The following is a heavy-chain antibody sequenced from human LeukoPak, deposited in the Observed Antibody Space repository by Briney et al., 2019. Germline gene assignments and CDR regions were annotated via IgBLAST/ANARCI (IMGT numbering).Heavy chain of an antibody. CDR2: INPGGGNT. CDR1: GYTFTGYY. Sequence: GASVKVSCKASGYTFTGYYVHWVRQAPGQGLEWMGWINPGGGNTNYAQNFQGRVTMTRDTSASTVYMELSSLRSEDTAIYYCARIRDGYNDAYDTWGQGTVVTVSS. D-gene: IGHD5-24*01. V-gene: IGHV1-46*01. CDR3: ARIRDGYNDAYDT. J-gene: IGHJ3*02.